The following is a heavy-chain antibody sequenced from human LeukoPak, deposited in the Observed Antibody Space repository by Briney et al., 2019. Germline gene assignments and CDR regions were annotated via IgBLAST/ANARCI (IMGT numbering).Heavy chain of an antibody. D-gene: IGHD3-22*01. CDR2: IYHGGST. V-gene: IGHV4-30-2*01. CDR1: GGSISSGGYS. J-gene: IGHJ3*02. CDR3: ARDKDYFDSGGAFDI. Sequence: PSQTLSLTCAVSGGSISSGGYSWGWIRQPPGKGLEWIGYIYHGGSTYYNPSLKSRVTISVDTSKNQFSLKLSSVTAADTAVYYCARDKDYFDSGGAFDIWGQGTMVTVSS.